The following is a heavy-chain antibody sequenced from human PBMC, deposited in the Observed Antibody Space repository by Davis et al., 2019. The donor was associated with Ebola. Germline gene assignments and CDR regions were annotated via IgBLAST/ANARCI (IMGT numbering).Heavy chain of an antibody. CDR2: ISSSSSYI. CDR3: ARSITIFGVVTYDAFDI. D-gene: IGHD3-3*01. V-gene: IGHV3-21*01. Sequence: GGSLRLSCAASGFTFSSYSMNWVRQAPGKGLEWVSSISSSSSYIYYADSVKGRFTISRDNAKNSLYLQMNSLRAEDTAVYYCARSITIFGVVTYDAFDIWGQGTMVTVSS. J-gene: IGHJ3*02. CDR1: GFTFSSYS.